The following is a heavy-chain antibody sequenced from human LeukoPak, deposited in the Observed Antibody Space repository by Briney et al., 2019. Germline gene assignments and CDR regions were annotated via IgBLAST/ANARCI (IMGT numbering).Heavy chain of an antibody. Sequence: SETLSLTCTVSGGSISSHYWSWIRQPPGKGLEWIGYIYYSGSTNCNPSLKSRVTISVDTSKNQFSLKLSSVTAADTAVYYCARARWNYDSSGYYEYYFDYWGQGTLVTVSS. CDR1: GGSISSHY. V-gene: IGHV4-59*11. D-gene: IGHD3-22*01. CDR3: ARARWNYDSSGYYEYYFDY. J-gene: IGHJ4*02. CDR2: IYYSGST.